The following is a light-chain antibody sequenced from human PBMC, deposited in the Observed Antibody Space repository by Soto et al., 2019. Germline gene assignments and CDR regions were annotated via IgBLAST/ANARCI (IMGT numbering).Light chain of an antibody. CDR2: DAS. CDR3: QQYVESPWT. V-gene: IGKV3-11*01. J-gene: IGKJ1*01. CDR1: QGVSSF. Sequence: EVGLTQSPSTLSLSPGERATLSCRASQGVSSFLAWYQQKPGQAPRLLIYDASNRATGIPARFSGSGSGTDFTLTISSLEAEDFAVYYCQQYVESPWTFGQGTKVDIK.